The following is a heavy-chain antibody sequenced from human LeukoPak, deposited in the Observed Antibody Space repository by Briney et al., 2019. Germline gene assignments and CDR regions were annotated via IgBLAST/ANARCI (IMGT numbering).Heavy chain of an antibody. CDR1: GGSISSGDYY. D-gene: IGHD4-17*01. Sequence: SETLSLTCPVSGGSISSGDYYWSWIRQPPGKGLEWIGYIYYSGSTYYNPSLKSRVTISVDTSKNQFSLKLSSVTAADTAVYYCARDYTYGDYTNWYFDLWGRGTLVTVSS. J-gene: IGHJ2*01. V-gene: IGHV4-30-4*08. CDR3: ARDYTYGDYTNWYFDL. CDR2: IYYSGST.